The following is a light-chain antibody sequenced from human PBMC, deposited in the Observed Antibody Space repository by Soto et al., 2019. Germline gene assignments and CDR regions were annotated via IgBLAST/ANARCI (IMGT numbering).Light chain of an antibody. Sequence: QSVLTQPPSVSGAPGQGVTISCTGSSSNIGAGYDVHWYQQLPGTAPKLLIYGNSNRPSGVPDRFSGSKSGTSASLAITGLQAEDEADYYCQSYDSSLSGWVFGGGTKRTVL. J-gene: IGLJ3*02. CDR3: QSYDSSLSGWV. CDR2: GNS. CDR1: SSNIGAGYD. V-gene: IGLV1-40*01.